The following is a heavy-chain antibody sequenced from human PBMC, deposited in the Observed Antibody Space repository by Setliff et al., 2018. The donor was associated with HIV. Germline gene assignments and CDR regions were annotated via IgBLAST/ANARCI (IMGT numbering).Heavy chain of an antibody. CDR3: ARRPNYDDHRGWVYHFDY. Sequence: GESLKISCKGSGYSFTSYWIAWVRQMPGKGLECMGIIYPGDSDAIYSPSFQGQVTISADKSISTAYLQWRSLQASDTAMYYCARRPNYDDHRGWVYHFDYWGQGTLVTVSS. J-gene: IGHJ4*02. D-gene: IGHD3-22*01. V-gene: IGHV5-51*01. CDR2: IYPGDSDA. CDR1: GYSFTSYW.